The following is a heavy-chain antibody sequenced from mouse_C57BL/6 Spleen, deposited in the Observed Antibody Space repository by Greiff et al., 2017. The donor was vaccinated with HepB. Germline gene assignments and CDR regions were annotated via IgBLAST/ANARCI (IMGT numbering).Heavy chain of an antibody. CDR3: ARHTSQALFAY. D-gene: IGHD3-2*02. V-gene: IGHV5-6*01. CDR2: ISSGGSYT. Sequence: EVQGVESGGDLVKPGGSLKLSCAASGFTFSSYGMSWVRQTPDKRLEWVATISSGGSYTYYPDSVKGRFTISRDNAKNTLYLQMSSLKSEDTAMYYCARHTSQALFAYWGQGTLVTVSA. J-gene: IGHJ3*01. CDR1: GFTFSSYG.